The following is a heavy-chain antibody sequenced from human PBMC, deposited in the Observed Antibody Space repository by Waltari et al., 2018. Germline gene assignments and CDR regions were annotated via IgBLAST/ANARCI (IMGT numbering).Heavy chain of an antibody. CDR2: FEPEEGET. CDR3: ATVESHSSGWYFRDY. Sequence: QVQLVQSGAEVKKPGASVKVSCKVSGYTLTELSMHWVRQAPGKGLELRVGFEPEEGETIYAQNFQGRVTMTEDTSTDTAYMELSSLRSEDTAVYYCATVESHSSGWYFRDYWGQGTLVTVSS. D-gene: IGHD6-19*01. V-gene: IGHV1-24*01. J-gene: IGHJ4*02. CDR1: GYTLTELS.